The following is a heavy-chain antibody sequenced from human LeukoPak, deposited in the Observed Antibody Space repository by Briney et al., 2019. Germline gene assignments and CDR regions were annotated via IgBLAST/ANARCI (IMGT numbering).Heavy chain of an antibody. CDR1: GDSISDDY. V-gene: IGHV4-4*07. CDR3: ARDNGSGYTKGYEHYYYYLDV. D-gene: IGHD3-3*02. J-gene: IGHJ6*03. CDR2: IHSGGTT. Sequence: SETLSLTCTVSGDSISDDYYTWMRQPAGKGLEWIGRIHSGGTTNYNPSLMSRVTLSIDKSKKHISLRLTSVTAADTALCYCARDNGSGYTKGYEHYYYYLDVWGKGTTVTVSS.